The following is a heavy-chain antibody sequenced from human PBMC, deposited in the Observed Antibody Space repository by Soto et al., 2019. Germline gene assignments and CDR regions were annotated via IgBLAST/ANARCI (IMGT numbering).Heavy chain of an antibody. J-gene: IGHJ6*02. CDR3: ARAAGLAAAVDV. CDR2: IIPIFGTA. V-gene: IGHV1-69*13. D-gene: IGHD6-13*01. Sequence: ASVKVSCKASGGTFSSYAISWVRQALGQGLEWMGGIIPIFGTANYAQKFQGRVTITADESTSTAYMELSSLRSEDTAVYYCARAAGLAAAVDVWGQGTTVTVSS. CDR1: GGTFSSYA.